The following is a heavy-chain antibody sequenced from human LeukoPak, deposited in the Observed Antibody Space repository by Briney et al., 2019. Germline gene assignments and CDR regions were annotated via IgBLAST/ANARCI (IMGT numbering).Heavy chain of an antibody. V-gene: IGHV4-59*01. J-gene: IGHJ6*02. CDR2: IYYSGST. D-gene: IGHD5-12*01. Sequence: SETLSLTCAVSGGSISGAYWSWIRQAPGKGLEWIGYIYYSGSTDYNPSLESRVTISIDTSKNHFSLNLTAVTAADTAIYYCARTGSGRDYYGMDVWGQGTSVTVSS. CDR3: ARTGSGRDYYGMDV. CDR1: GGSISGAY.